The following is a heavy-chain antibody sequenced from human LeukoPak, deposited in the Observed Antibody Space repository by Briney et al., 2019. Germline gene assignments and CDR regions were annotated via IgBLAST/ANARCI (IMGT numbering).Heavy chain of an antibody. J-gene: IGHJ4*02. D-gene: IGHD3-10*01. CDR2: ISWNSGSI. Sequence: GGSLRLSCAASGFTFDDYAMHWVRQAPGKGLEWVSGISWNSGSIGYADSVKGRFTISRDNAKNSLYLQMNSLRAEDTALYYCAKDKWQRSGSYYNFDYWDQGTLVTVSS. CDR1: GFTFDDYA. V-gene: IGHV3-9*01. CDR3: AKDKWQRSGSYYNFDY.